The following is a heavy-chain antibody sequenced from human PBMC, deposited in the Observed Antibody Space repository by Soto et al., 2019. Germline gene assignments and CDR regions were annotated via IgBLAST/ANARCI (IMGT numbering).Heavy chain of an antibody. CDR2: ISAYNGNT. V-gene: IGHV1-18*04. D-gene: IGHD6-19*01. CDR3: ARDQGSSGWYQGFDY. CDR1: GYTFTSYC. Sequence: ASVKLSCKASGYTFTSYCSSWVRQAPGQGLEWMGWISAYNGNTNYAQKLQGRVTMTTDTSTSTAYMELRSLRSDDTAVYYYARDQGSSGWYQGFDYWGQGTLVTVSS. J-gene: IGHJ4*02.